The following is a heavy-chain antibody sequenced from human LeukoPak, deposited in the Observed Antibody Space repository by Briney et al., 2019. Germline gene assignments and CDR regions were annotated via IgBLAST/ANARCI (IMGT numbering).Heavy chain of an antibody. D-gene: IGHD3-22*01. J-gene: IGHJ4*02. CDR2: ISSSSSYI. V-gene: IGHV3-21*01. Sequence: PGGSLRLSCAASGFTFSSYSMNWVRQAPGKGLESVSSISSSSSYIYYADSVKGRFTISRDNAKNSLYLQMHSLRAEDTAVYYCARDTYYYDTSGYYPYYFDYWGQGTLVTVSS. CDR1: GFTFSSYS. CDR3: ARDTYYYDTSGYYPYYFDY.